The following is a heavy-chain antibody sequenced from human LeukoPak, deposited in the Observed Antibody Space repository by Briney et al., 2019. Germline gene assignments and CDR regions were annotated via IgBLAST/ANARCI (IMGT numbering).Heavy chain of an antibody. CDR3: ARDMTTVTGYFDY. V-gene: IGHV3-30*04. CDR1: GFTLSSYA. D-gene: IGHD4-17*01. J-gene: IGHJ4*02. CDR2: ISYDGSNK. Sequence: GGSLRLSCAASGFTLSSYAMHWVRQAPGKGLEWVAVISYDGSNKYYADSVKGRFTISRDNSKDTLYLQMNSLRAEDTAVYYCARDMTTVTGYFDYWGQGTLVTVSS.